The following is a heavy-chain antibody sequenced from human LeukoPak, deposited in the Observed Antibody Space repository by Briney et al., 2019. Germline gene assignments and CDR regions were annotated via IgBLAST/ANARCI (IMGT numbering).Heavy chain of an antibody. J-gene: IGHJ3*02. D-gene: IGHD3-22*01. V-gene: IGHV1-2*02. CDR1: GYTFTGNY. Sequence: ASVKVSCKASGYTFTGNYIHWVRQAPGQGLEWMGRIHPNSGDTSFAQQFQGGVTMTEDTSTDTAYMELSSLRSEDTAVYYCATDHPVTMIVAHAFDIWGQGTMVTASS. CDR3: ATDHPVTMIVAHAFDI. CDR2: IHPNSGDT.